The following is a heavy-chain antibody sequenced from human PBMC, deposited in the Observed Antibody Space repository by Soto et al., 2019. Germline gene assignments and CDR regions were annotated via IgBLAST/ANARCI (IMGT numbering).Heavy chain of an antibody. V-gene: IGHV3-15*05. D-gene: IGHD1-26*01. CDR1: GFDFSNGW. CDR2: IKSKIHGETT. Sequence: ELQLVESGGGLVKPGGSLRLSCAASGFDFSNGWMSWVRQAPGKGLEWVGRIKSKIHGETTDYAAPVKGRFTISSDDSKNTLYLQMNSLKIEDTAVYYCTTDEWEWGQGTLVSVSS. CDR3: TTDEWE. J-gene: IGHJ4*02.